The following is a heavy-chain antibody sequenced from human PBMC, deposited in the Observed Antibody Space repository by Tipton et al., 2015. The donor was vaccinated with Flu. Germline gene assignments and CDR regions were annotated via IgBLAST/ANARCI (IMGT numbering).Heavy chain of an antibody. Sequence: TLSLTCTVSGASISSGNYFWSWIRQPAGKGLEWIGRIYTSGSTNYNPSLKSRVTISLDTSKNQFSLKLNSVTAADTAVYYCARGFMGAGGTGFDYWGQGTLVTVSS. J-gene: IGHJ4*02. D-gene: IGHD1-26*01. CDR2: IYTSGST. V-gene: IGHV4-61*02. CDR3: ARGFMGAGGTGFDY. CDR1: GASISSGNYF.